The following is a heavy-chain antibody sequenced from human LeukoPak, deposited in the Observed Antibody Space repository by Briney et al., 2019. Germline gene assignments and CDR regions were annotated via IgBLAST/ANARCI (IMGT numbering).Heavy chain of an antibody. D-gene: IGHD3-16*01. CDR3: AREWGSLPDY. V-gene: IGHV4-31*03. CDR1: GGSISSGGYY. CDR2: IYYDGST. Sequence: SETLSLTCTVSGGSISSGGYYWSWIRQHPGKGLQWIGYIYYDGSTFYIPSLRGRVSMSVDTSKNQFSLKLSSVTAADTAVYYCAREWGSLPDYWGQGTLVTVSS. J-gene: IGHJ4*02.